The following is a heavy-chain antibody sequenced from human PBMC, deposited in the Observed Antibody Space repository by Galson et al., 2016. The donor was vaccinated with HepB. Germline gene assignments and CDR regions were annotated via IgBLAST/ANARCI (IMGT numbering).Heavy chain of an antibody. D-gene: IGHD1-26*01. CDR1: GFTFNNYD. V-gene: IGHV3-48*02. CDR2: ITRSGGTT. J-gene: IGHJ4*02. CDR3: ARDVRGSEDY. Sequence: SLRLSCAASGFTFNNYDMHWFHQAPGKGLEWVSYITRSGGTTLYADSVKGRFTISRDNAKNSLYLQMNSLRDEDTAVYYCARDVRGSEDYWGQGTLVTVSS.